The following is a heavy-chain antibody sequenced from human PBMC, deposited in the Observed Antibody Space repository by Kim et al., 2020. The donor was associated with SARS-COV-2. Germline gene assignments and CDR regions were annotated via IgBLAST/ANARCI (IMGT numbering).Heavy chain of an antibody. CDR1: GGSISSYY. D-gene: IGHD1-7*01. CDR3: ATWGGTTFDY. J-gene: IGHJ4*02. V-gene: IGHV4-59*01. CDR2: IYYSGST. Sequence: SETLSLTCTVSGGSISSYYWSWIRQPPGKGLEWIGYIYYSGSTNYNPSLKSRVTISVDTSKNQFSLKLSSVTAADTAVYYCATWGGTTFDYWGQGTLVTVSS.